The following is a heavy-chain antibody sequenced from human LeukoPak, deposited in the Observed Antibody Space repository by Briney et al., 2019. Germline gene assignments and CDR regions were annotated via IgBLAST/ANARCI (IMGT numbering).Heavy chain of an antibody. CDR1: GFTFSSYG. D-gene: IGHD2-8*01. CDR2: ISYDGSNK. J-gene: IGHJ6*02. Sequence: QTGGSLRLSCAASGFTFSSYGMHWVRQAPGKGLEWVAVISYDGSNKYYADSVKGRFTISRDNSKNTLYLQMNSLRAEDTAVYYCAKDSLSYTYYYGMDVWGQGTTVTVSS. V-gene: IGHV3-30*18. CDR3: AKDSLSYTYYYGMDV.